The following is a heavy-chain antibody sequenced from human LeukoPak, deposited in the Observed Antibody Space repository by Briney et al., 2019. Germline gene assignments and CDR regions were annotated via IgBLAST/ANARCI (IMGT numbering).Heavy chain of an antibody. Sequence: SETLSLTCTVSGGSISSYYWSWIRQPPGKGLEWIGYIYYSGSTNYNPSLKSRVTISVDTSKNQFSLKLSSVTAADTAVYYCARGRLPIDYWGQGTLVTVSS. CDR3: ARGRLPIDY. J-gene: IGHJ4*02. CDR2: IYYSGST. D-gene: IGHD6-25*01. CDR1: GGSISSYY. V-gene: IGHV4-59*01.